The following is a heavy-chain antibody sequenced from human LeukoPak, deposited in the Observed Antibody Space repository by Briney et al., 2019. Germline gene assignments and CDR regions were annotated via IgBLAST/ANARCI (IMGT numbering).Heavy chain of an antibody. CDR1: GCSISSYY. CDR3: GGYRASLLDY. V-gene: IGHV4-59*01. Sequence: SETLSLTCSVSGCSISSYYWSWFRQSPGKGREGSGDIYHSGRTNYYPSLLNRVVISVDTSNNQFSLMLSSVTAADTAVFYCGGYRASLLDYCGQG. CDR2: IYHSGRT. D-gene: IGHD3-16*02. J-gene: IGHJ4*02.